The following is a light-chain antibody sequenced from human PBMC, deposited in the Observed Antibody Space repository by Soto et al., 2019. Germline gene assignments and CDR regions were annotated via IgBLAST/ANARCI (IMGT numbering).Light chain of an antibody. CDR2: AAS. CDR1: QSISNY. V-gene: IGKV1-39*01. J-gene: IGKJ3*01. Sequence: DIQMTQSPSSLSASVGDSVTITCRASQSISNYLNWYQQKPGKDPKLLVYAASSLQSGVPSRFSGSGSGTDFTRTISSLQHEDFATYYCQHSYSTPLTFGPGTKVDIK. CDR3: QHSYSTPLT.